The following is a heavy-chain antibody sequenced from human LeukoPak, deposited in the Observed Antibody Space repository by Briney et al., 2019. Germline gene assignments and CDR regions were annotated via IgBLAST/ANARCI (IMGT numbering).Heavy chain of an antibody. CDR1: GFTFSSYG. CDR2: ISYDGSNK. CDR3: ASLSGSYAR. J-gene: IGHJ4*02. V-gene: IGHV3-30*03. D-gene: IGHD1-26*01. Sequence: PRGSLRLSCAASGFTFSSYGMHWVRQAPGKGLEWVAFISYDGSNKYYADSVKGRFTISRDNSKNTLYLQMNSLRAEDTAVYYCASLSGSYARWGQGTLVTVSS.